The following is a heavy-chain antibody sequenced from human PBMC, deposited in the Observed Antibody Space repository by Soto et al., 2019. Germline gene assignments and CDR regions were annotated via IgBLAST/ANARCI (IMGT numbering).Heavy chain of an antibody. V-gene: IGHV1-18*01. CDR3: AKNGQPPYYYYGMDV. CDR1: GYTFSRYG. CDR2: ISGYNGDT. Sequence: QGQLVQSGPEAKKPGASVKVSCKASGYTFSRYGISWVRQAPGQGLEWMGWISGYNGDTKYAQKVQGRVTMTIDTSSXTAYMELRSLTSDDTAIYYCAKNGQPPYYYYGMDVWGQGTTVTVSS. D-gene: IGHD2-8*01. J-gene: IGHJ6*02.